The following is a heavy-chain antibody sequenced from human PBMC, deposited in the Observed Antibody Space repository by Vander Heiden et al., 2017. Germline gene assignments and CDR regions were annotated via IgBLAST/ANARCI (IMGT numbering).Heavy chain of an antibody. D-gene: IGHD6-6*01. CDR1: GGSISRGGYY. CDR2: IYYSGST. J-gene: IGHJ4*02. Sequence: QVQLQESGPGLVKPSQTLSLTCTVSGGSISRGGYYWSWIRQHPGKGLEWIGYIYYSGSTYYNPSLKSRVTISVDTSKNQFSLKLSSVTAADTAVYYCARDSSPWYSSSSEGGYWGQGTLVTVSS. CDR3: ARDSSPWYSSSSEGGY. V-gene: IGHV4-31*03.